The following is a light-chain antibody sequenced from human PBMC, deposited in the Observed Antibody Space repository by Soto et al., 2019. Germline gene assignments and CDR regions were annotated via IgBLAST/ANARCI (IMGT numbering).Light chain of an antibody. V-gene: IGKV3-20*01. Sequence: ESVLTQSPGTLSLSPGERATLSCRASQTLTNRYLAWYQQKPGQAPRLLIYGASNRASGIPDRFSGSGSGTDFALTISRLEPEDFAVYYCQQYSYSPRTFGQGTKV. CDR1: QTLTNRY. CDR3: QQYSYSPRT. J-gene: IGKJ1*01. CDR2: GAS.